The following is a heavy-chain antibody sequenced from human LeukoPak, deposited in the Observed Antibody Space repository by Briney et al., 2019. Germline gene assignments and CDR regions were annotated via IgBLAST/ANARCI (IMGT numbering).Heavy chain of an antibody. Sequence: PGGSLRLSCAASGFTFSSYAMYWVCQAPGKGLEWVAVISYDGSNKYYADSVKGRFTISRDNSKNTLYLQMNSLRAEDTAVYYCAKVVGRWLQSTGFDYWGQGTLVTVSS. CDR3: AKVVGRWLQSTGFDY. D-gene: IGHD5-24*01. CDR2: ISYDGSNK. J-gene: IGHJ4*02. V-gene: IGHV3-30-3*01. CDR1: GFTFSSYA.